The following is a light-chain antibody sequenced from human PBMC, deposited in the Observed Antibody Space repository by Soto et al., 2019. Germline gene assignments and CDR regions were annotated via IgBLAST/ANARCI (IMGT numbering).Light chain of an antibody. CDR1: QSVSNNY. V-gene: IGKV3-11*01. Sequence: EIVLTQSPGTLSLSPGEGATLSCRASQSVSNNYLAWYQQKPGQAPRLLIYDASKRATGIPARFSGSGSGTDFTLTISSLEPEDFAVYYCQQRSNWPTFGQGTRLEIK. J-gene: IGKJ5*01. CDR3: QQRSNWPT. CDR2: DAS.